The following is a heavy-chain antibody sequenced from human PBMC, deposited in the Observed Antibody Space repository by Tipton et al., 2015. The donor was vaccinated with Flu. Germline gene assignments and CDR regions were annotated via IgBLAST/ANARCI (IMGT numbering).Heavy chain of an antibody. J-gene: IGHJ4*02. V-gene: IGHV4-38-2*01. CDR3: ARHTGDSVRGVIDY. CDR1: AYSISSAYY. D-gene: IGHD3-10*02. Sequence: GLVKPSGTLSLTCVVSAYSISSAYYWGWVRQPPGKGLEWIGTIYHSGTTYYNPSLKSRVTISVDTSKNQFSLRLSSVTAADTAVYYCARHTGDSVRGVIDYWGQGTLVTVSS. CDR2: IYHSGTT.